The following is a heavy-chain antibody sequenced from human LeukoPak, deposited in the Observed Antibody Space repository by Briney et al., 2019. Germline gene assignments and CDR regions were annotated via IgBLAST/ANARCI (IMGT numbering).Heavy chain of an antibody. J-gene: IGHJ5*02. V-gene: IGHV1-69*05. Sequence: SVKVSCKASGGTFSSYAISWVRQAPGQGLEWMGGIIPIFGTANYAQKFQGRVTITTDESTSTAYIELSSLRSEDTAAYYCASLNGYQLLQTRGWFDPWGQGTLVTVSS. D-gene: IGHD2-2*01. CDR3: ASLNGYQLLQTRGWFDP. CDR2: IIPIFGTA. CDR1: GGTFSSYA.